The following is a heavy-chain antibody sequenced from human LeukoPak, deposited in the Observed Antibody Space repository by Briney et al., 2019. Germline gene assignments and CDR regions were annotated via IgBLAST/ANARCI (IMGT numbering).Heavy chain of an antibody. CDR1: GYTFTGYY. D-gene: IGHD2-2*01. CDR2: INPNSGGT. J-gene: IGHJ6*03. CDR3: ASRDSVVITAAPGYYYYYMDV. V-gene: IGHV1-2*02. Sequence: ASVKVSCKASGYTFTGYYMHWVRQAPGQGLEWMGWINPNSGGTNYAQKFQGRVTMTRDTSISTAYMELSRLRSDDTAVYYCASRDSVVITAAPGYYYYYMDVWRKGTTVTV.